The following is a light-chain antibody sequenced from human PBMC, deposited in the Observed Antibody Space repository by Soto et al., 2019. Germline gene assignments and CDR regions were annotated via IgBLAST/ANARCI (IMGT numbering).Light chain of an antibody. V-gene: IGKV3-20*01. J-gene: IGKJ1*01. Sequence: EIVLAQSPGTLSLSPGERATLSCRASQSVSSSYLAWYQQKPGKAPKLLIYGASSRHAGIPARFSGSGSGTDFTLTISSLQPEDFAAYYCQQYGSSLWTFDQGTKVDIK. CDR2: GAS. CDR3: QQYGSSLWT. CDR1: QSVSSSY.